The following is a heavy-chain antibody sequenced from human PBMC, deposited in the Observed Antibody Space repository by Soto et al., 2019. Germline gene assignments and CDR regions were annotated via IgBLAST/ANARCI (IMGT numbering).Heavy chain of an antibody. V-gene: IGHV3-11*01. CDR1: GFTFSDSY. CDR3: ARVSWREKYGMDV. J-gene: IGHJ6*02. Sequence: NPGGSLRLSCAASGFTFSDSYMSWIRQAPGKGLEWISYITFSGNTVYYADSLKGRFTISRDNAKNSLYLQMNRLRAEDTAVYYCARVSWREKYGMDVWGQGITVTV. CDR2: ITFSGNTV.